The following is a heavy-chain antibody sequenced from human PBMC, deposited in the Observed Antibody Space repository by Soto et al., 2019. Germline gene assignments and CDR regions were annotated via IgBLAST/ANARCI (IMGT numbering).Heavy chain of an antibody. J-gene: IGHJ4*02. CDR1: GYTFTGYY. V-gene: IGHV1-2*04. Sequence: QVQLVQSGAEVKKPGASVKVSCKASGYTFTGYYMHWVRQAPGQGLEWMGWINPNSGGTNYAQKFQGWVTMTRDTSISTAYMELSRLRSDDTAVYYCARGYCSGGSCRNVVDYWGQGTLVTVSS. CDR2: INPNSGGT. D-gene: IGHD2-15*01. CDR3: ARGYCSGGSCRNVVDY.